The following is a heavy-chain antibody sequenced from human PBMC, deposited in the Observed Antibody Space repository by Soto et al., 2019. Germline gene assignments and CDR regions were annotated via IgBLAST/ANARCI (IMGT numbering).Heavy chain of an antibody. D-gene: IGHD3-3*01. CDR2: IKQDGSEK. V-gene: IGHV3-7*01. CDR1: GFSLSTFW. J-gene: IGHJ3*02. CDR3: ARVADFWSGYYPDAFDI. Sequence: PGGSLRLSCAASGFSLSTFWMSWIRQAPGKGLEWVANIKQDGSEKYYVDSVKGRFTISRDNAKNSLYLQMNSLRAEDTAVYYCARVADFWSGYYPDAFDIWGQGTMVTVSS.